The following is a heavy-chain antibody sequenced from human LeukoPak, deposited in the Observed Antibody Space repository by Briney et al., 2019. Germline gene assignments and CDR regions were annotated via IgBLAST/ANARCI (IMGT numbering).Heavy chain of an antibody. V-gene: IGHV4-59*01. CDR2: IYYSGST. D-gene: IGHD4-23*01. J-gene: IGHJ4*02. CDR1: GGSINSYY. CDR3: ARASHGSNSEFDY. Sequence: SETLSLTCTVSGGSINSYYWSWIRQPPGKGLEWIGYIYYSGSTNYNPSLKSRVTISVDTSKNQFSLKLSSVTAADTAVYYCARASHGSNSEFDYWGQGTLVTVSS.